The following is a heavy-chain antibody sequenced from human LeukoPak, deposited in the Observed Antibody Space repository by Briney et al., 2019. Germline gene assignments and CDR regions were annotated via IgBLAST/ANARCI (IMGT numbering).Heavy chain of an antibody. Sequence: GASVKVSCKASGYSFTSYGISWVRQAPGRGLEWMGWVNGYNGKTNYVQNLQDRVTMTTDTSTSTAYMELRSLRSDDTAVYYCAREYRDYYDSSGNYLDYWGQGTLVTVSS. V-gene: IGHV1-18*01. J-gene: IGHJ4*02. D-gene: IGHD3-22*01. CDR1: GYSFTSYG. CDR2: VNGYNGKT. CDR3: AREYRDYYDSSGNYLDY.